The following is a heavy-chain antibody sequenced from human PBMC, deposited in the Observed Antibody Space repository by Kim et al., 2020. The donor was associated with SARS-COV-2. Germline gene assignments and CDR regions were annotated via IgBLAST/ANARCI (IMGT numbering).Heavy chain of an antibody. Sequence: GGPLRLSCEASAFTFSDYGMHWVRQAPGKGLEWVAVIYHDGSKKFYADSVKGRFTISRDNSRNTLFLQMNSLRVEDTAVYYCTRDISSWYFDYWGQGTLVTVSS. D-gene: IGHD6-13*01. CDR1: AFTFSDYG. J-gene: IGHJ4*02. V-gene: IGHV3-33*01. CDR3: TRDISSWYFDY. CDR2: IYHDGSKK.